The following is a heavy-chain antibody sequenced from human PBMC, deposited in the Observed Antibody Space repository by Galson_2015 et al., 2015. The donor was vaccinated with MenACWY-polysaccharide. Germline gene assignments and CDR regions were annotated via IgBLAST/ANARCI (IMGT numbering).Heavy chain of an antibody. CDR1: GGSISSSNYY. CDR2: IYYSGSN. V-gene: IGHV4-39*01. J-gene: IGHJ6*02. Sequence: ETLSLTCTVSGGSISSSNYYWTWIRQPPGKGLEWIGSIYYSGSNDYNPRLKSRVTISVDTSKNQFSLKLSSVTAADTAVFYCARRGSSSYYYSLDVWGQGTTATVSS. D-gene: IGHD6-6*01. CDR3: ARRGSSSYYYSLDV.